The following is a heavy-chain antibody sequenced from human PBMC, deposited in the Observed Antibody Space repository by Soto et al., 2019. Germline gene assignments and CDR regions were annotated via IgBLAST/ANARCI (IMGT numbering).Heavy chain of an antibody. CDR1: GGSISSSSYY. D-gene: IGHD2-2*01. Sequence: PSETLSLTCTVSGGSISSSSYYWGWIRQPPGKGLEWIGTIFYSGSTYYNPSLKSRVNISVDTSKNQFSLKLSSVTAADTAVYYCARQGRVVVPTTMAKWFDPWGQGTLVTVSS. J-gene: IGHJ5*02. CDR3: ARQGRVVVPTTMAKWFDP. V-gene: IGHV4-39*01. CDR2: IFYSGST.